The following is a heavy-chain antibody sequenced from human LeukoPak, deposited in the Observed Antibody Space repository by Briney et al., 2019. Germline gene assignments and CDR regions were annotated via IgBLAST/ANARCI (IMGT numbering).Heavy chain of an antibody. CDR2: IDHSGST. CDR1: GYSISSGYY. CDR3: ARDGCSGGSCYGGIDY. D-gene: IGHD2-15*01. V-gene: IGHV4-38-2*02. Sequence: SETLSLTCAVSGYSISSGYYWGWIGQPPGKGLEWIGSIDHSGSTYYNPSLKSRVTISVDTSKNQFSLKLSSVTAADTAVYYCARDGCSGGSCYGGIDYWGQGTLVTVSS. J-gene: IGHJ4*02.